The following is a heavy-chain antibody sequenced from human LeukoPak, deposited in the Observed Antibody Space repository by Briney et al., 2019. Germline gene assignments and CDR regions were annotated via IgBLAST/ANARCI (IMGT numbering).Heavy chain of an antibody. CDR3: AREGALYGGRPDASHI. V-gene: IGHV3-21*01. CDR1: GFTFSSYG. CDR2: ISSSGSST. J-gene: IGHJ3*02. D-gene: IGHD4-23*01. Sequence: GGSLRLSCAASGFTFSSYGMHWVRQAPGKGLEWVSSISSSGSSTYYADSLKGRFTISRDNANNSLYLQMNSLKTDDTAVYFCAREGALYGGRPDASHIWGQGTMVTVSS.